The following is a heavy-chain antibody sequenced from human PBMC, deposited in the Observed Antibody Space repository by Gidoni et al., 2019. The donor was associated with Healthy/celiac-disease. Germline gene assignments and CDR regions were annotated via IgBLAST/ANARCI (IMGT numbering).Heavy chain of an antibody. Sequence: EVQLVASGGGLVQPGRSLRLSCAASGFTFADYAMHWVRHAPGKGLEWVSGISWNSGSIGYADSVKGRFTISRDNAKNSLYLQMNSLRAEDTALYYCAKAPRSSIAARQGWFDPWGQGTLVTVSS. CDR3: AKAPRSSIAARQGWFDP. J-gene: IGHJ5*02. CDR1: GFTFADYA. V-gene: IGHV3-9*01. D-gene: IGHD6-6*01. CDR2: ISWNSGSI.